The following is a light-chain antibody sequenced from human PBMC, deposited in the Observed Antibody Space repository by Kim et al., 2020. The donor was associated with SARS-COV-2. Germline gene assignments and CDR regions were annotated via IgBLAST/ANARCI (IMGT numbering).Light chain of an antibody. Sequence: VSQGQTASITCSGDKLGDKYACWYQQKPGQSPVLVIYQDNKRPSGIPERFSGSNSGNTATLTISGTQAMDEADYYCQAWDSSTAVFGGGTQLTVL. CDR2: QDN. CDR3: QAWDSSTAV. V-gene: IGLV3-1*01. J-gene: IGLJ2*01. CDR1: KLGDKY.